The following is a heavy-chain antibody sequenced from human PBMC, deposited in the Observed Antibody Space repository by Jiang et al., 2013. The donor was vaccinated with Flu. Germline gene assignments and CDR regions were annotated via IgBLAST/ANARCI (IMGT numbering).Heavy chain of an antibody. CDR1: GGSISSSSYY. CDR3: ARHDPSSIAAAVFDP. Sequence: GSGLVKPSETLSLTCTVSGGSISSSSYYWGWIRQPPGKGLEWIGSIYYSGSTYYNPSLKSRVTISVDTSKNQFSLKLSSVTAADTAVYYCARHDPSSIAAAVFDPWGQGTLVTVSS. CDR2: IYYSGST. V-gene: IGHV4-39*01. J-gene: IGHJ5*02. D-gene: IGHD6-13*01.